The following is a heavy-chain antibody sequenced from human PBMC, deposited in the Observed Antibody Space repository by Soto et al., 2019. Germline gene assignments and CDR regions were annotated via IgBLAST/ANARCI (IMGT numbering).Heavy chain of an antibody. CDR1: GFTFSGSA. J-gene: IGHJ4*02. CDR3: TRPGRIAAAGTPSQDY. CDR2: IRSKANSYAT. V-gene: IGHV3-73*01. Sequence: PGGSLRLSCAASGFTFSGSAMHWVRQASGKGLEWVGRIRSKANSYATAYAASVKGRFTISRDDSKNTAYLQMNSLKTEDTAVYYCTRPGRIAAAGTPSQDYWGQGTLVTVSS. D-gene: IGHD6-13*01.